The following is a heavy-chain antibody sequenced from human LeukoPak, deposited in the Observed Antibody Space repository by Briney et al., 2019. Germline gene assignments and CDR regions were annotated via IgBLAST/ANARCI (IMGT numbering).Heavy chain of an antibody. CDR3: ARPYYYDSRIDP. J-gene: IGHJ5*02. V-gene: IGHV4-30-4*01. Sequence: PSQTLSLTCTVSGGSISSGDYYWCWIRQPPGKGLEWIAYMYYSGSTYYNPSLKSRVTMSADTSKTQLSLKLSSVTAADTAVYYCARPYYYDSRIDPWGQGNLVSASS. CDR2: MYYSGST. D-gene: IGHD3-22*01. CDR1: GGSISSGDYY.